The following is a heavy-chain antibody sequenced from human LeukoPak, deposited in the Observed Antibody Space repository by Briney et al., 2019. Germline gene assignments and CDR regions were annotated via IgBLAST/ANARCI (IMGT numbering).Heavy chain of an antibody. J-gene: IGHJ4*02. V-gene: IGHV1-46*01. CDR2: INPNVGST. D-gene: IGHD6-19*01. CDR3: ARDGRRITVAGTGDN. CDR1: VYTFTSYY. Sequence: ASVKVSCKASVYTFTSYYVHWVRQAPGQGLEWLGIINPNVGSTNYAQKFQGRVTLTSDTSTSTVYMELSSLRSDDTAVYYCARDGRRITVAGTGDNWGQGTLVTISS.